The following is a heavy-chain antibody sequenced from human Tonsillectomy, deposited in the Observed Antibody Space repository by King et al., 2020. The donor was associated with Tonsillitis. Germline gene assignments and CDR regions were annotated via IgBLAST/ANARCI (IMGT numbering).Heavy chain of an antibody. CDR1: SGSISGSRYY. J-gene: IGHJ2*01. Sequence: QLQESGPGLVKPSETLSLTCTVSSGSISGSRYYWGWIRQPPGKGLEWIGSIYYSGSTYYNPSLKSRVTMSVETSKNPFSLWMTSLTAADTAVYYFARPATTVVSSSFWYFDVWGRGTLVTVSS. V-gene: IGHV4-39*01. CDR3: ARPATTVVSSSFWYFDV. CDR2: IYYSGST. D-gene: IGHD4-23*01.